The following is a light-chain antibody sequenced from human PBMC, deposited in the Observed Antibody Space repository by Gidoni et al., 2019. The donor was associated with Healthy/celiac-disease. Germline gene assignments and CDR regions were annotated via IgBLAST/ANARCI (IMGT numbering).Light chain of an antibody. CDR1: QRLLHSNGYNY. Sequence: IVMTQFPLSLPVTPGEPASISCRSSQRLLHSNGYNYLDWYLQKPGQSPQLLIYLGSNRASGVPDRFSGSGSGTEFTLKISKVEAEDVGVYYCMQALQTPRTFGPGTKVDIK. V-gene: IGKV2-28*01. J-gene: IGKJ3*01. CDR2: LGS. CDR3: MQALQTPRT.